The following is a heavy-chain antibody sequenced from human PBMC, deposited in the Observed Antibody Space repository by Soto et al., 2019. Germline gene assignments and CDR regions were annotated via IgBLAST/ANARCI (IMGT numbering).Heavy chain of an antibody. CDR1: GGTFSSYA. CDR2: IIPIFGTA. D-gene: IGHD2-15*01. CDR3: ARGGGRDGYAEDWFDP. Sequence: QVQLVQSGDGVKKPGSSVKVSCKASGGTFSSYAISWVRQAPGQGLEWMGGIIPIFGTANYAQKFQGRDTITADETTSTAYRELSSLRSEDTAVYYCARGGGRDGYAEDWFDPWGQGTLVTVSS. J-gene: IGHJ5*02. V-gene: IGHV1-69*01.